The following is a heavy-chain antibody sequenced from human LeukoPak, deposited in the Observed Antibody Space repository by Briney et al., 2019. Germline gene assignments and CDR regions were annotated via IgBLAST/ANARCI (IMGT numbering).Heavy chain of an antibody. CDR1: GGSISSYY. J-gene: IGHJ5*02. CDR3: AASEEGYCSGGSCYNWFDP. Sequence: PSETLSLTCTVSGGSISSYYWSWIRQSPGKGLEWIGYIYYSGSTNYNPSLKSRVTISVDTSKNQFSLKLSSVTAADTAVYYCAASEEGYCSGGSCYNWFDPWGQGTLVTVSS. V-gene: IGHV4-59*01. CDR2: IYYSGST. D-gene: IGHD2-15*01.